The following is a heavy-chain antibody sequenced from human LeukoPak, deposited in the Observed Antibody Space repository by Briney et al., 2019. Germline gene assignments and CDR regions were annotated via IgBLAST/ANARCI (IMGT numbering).Heavy chain of an antibody. Sequence: SETLSLTCAVYGGSFSAYYWSWIRHPPGKGLEGLGEISHSGRTNYNPSLRSRVTISVDTSKNQYSLKLSSVTAADTAVYYCARGRYCTGTNCYRVDFDYWGQGTLVTVSS. CDR1: GGSFSAYY. D-gene: IGHD2-8*02. CDR3: ARGRYCTGTNCYRVDFDY. CDR2: ISHSGRT. V-gene: IGHV4-34*01. J-gene: IGHJ4*02.